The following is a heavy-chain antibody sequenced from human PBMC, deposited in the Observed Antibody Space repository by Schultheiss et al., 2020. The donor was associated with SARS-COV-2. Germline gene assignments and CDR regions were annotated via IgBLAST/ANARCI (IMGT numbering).Heavy chain of an antibody. D-gene: IGHD6-19*01. Sequence: GGSLRLSCVASGFTFSSYGMHWVRQAPGKGLEWVAVIWYEGINQYYADSVKGRFTISRDNSKNTLYLQINSLRAEDTAVYYCARDLKAVAVFGFDSWGQGTLVTVSS. CDR1: GFTFSSYG. CDR3: ARDLKAVAVFGFDS. CDR2: IWYEGINQ. J-gene: IGHJ4*02. V-gene: IGHV3-33*01.